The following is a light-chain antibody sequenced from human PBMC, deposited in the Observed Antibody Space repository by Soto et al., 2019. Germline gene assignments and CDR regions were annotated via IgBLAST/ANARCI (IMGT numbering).Light chain of an antibody. CDR3: QHYDSARWT. Sequence: EIVLTQSPGTLSLSPGERATLSFMSSQSISSTYLTWYHQKPGQAPRLLIYDASRRATGIPDRFSGSGSGTDFSLTISRLEPEDFAVYYCQHYDSARWTFGLGTKVDI. J-gene: IGKJ1*01. CDR1: QSISSTY. V-gene: IGKV3-20*01. CDR2: DAS.